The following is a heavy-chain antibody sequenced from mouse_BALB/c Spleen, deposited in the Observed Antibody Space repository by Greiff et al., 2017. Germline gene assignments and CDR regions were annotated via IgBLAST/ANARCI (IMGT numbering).Heavy chain of an antibody. D-gene: IGHD2-2*01. CDR1: GFTFSSYA. J-gene: IGHJ2*01. V-gene: IGHV5-9-3*01. CDR3: ARGYYGYDGDYFDY. CDR2: ISSGGSYT. Sequence: EVKVVESGGGLVKPGGSLKLSCAASGFTFSSYAMSWVRQTPEKRLEWVATISSGGSYTYYPDSVKGRFTISRDNAKNTLYLQMSSLRSEDTAMYYCARGYYGYDGDYFDYWGQGTTLTVSS.